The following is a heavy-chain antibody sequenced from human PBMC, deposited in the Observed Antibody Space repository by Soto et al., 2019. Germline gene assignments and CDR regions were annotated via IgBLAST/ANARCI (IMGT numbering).Heavy chain of an antibody. CDR3: TTIAVAGSTASDYYYYYGMDV. CDR1: GFTFSNAW. Sequence: GGSLRLSCAASGFTFSNAWMSWVRQAPGKGLEWVGRIKSKTDGGTTDYAAPVKGRFTISRDDSKNTLYLQMNSLKTEDTAVYYCTTIAVAGSTASDYYYYYGMDVWGQGTTVTVSS. CDR2: IKSKTDGGTT. J-gene: IGHJ6*02. V-gene: IGHV3-15*01. D-gene: IGHD6-19*01.